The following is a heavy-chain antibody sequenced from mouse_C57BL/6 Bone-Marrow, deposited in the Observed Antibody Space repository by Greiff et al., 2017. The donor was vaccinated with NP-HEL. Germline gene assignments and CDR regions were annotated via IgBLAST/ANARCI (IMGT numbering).Heavy chain of an antibody. V-gene: IGHV1-26*01. Sequence: EVKLQQSGPELVKPGASVKISCKASGYTFTDYYMNWVKQSHGKSLEWIGDINPNNGGTSYNQKFKGKATLTVDKSSSTAYMELRSLTSEDSAVYYCARTHYYGSPDYWGQGTSVTVSS. D-gene: IGHD1-1*01. CDR1: GYTFTDYY. CDR2: INPNNGGT. J-gene: IGHJ4*01. CDR3: ARTHYYGSPDY.